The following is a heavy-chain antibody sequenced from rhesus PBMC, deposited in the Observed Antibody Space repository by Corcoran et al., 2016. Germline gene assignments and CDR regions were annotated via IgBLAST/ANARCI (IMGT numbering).Heavy chain of an antibody. CDR1: GASISSGYD. Sequence: QVQLQESGPGVVKASETLSLTCAVSGASISSGYDWSWIRQPPGKGLGWVGYSYGVHRTPTSRPSRKNRVTISQDAARNQLSLKLSSVTAADKAVYDCAKRAGPFDCWGQGVLVTVSS. CDR2: SYGVHRTP. D-gene: IGHD1-1*01. CDR3: AKRAGPFDC. V-gene: IGHV4-76*01. J-gene: IGHJ4*01.